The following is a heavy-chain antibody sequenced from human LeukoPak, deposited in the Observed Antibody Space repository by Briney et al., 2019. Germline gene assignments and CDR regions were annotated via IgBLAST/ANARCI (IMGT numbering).Heavy chain of an antibody. Sequence: SETLSLTCTVSGGSISSGGYYWSWIRQPPGKGLEWIGYIYHSGSTYYNPSLKSRVTISVDRSKNQFSLKLSSVTAADTAVYYCARGRYDYVWGSYRQRGFDPWGQGTLVTVSS. CDR1: GGSISSGGYY. D-gene: IGHD3-16*02. CDR2: IYHSGST. CDR3: ARGRYDYVWGSYRQRGFDP. J-gene: IGHJ5*02. V-gene: IGHV4-30-2*01.